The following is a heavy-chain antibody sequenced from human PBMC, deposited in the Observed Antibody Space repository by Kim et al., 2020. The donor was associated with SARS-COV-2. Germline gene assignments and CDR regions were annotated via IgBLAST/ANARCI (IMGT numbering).Heavy chain of an antibody. D-gene: IGHD6-19*01. V-gene: IGHV1-24*01. CDR3: AGGSGWYRGDY. Sequence: ASVKVSCKVSVYTLTELSMHWVRQAPGKGLEWMGGIDPEDGETIHAQKFQGRAIMTEDTSTDTAYMELSSLRSEDTAVYYCAGGSGWYRGDYWGQGTLVTVSS. CDR2: IDPEDGET. CDR1: VYTLTELS. J-gene: IGHJ4*02.